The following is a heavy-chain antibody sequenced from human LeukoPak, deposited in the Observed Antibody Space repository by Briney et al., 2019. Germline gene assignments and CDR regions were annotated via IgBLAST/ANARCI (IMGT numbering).Heavy chain of an antibody. D-gene: IGHD4-17*01. V-gene: IGHV4-59*01. J-gene: IGHJ6*03. CDR1: GGSITSNY. Sequence: TASETLSLTCTVSGGSITSNYWSWVRQPPGKGLEWIGYIYYSGSTNYNPSLKSRVAISIDTSKKQFSLKLSSVTAAGTAVYYCARDSYGDFDYLDVWGKGTTVTVSS. CDR3: ARDSYGDFDYLDV. CDR2: IYYSGST.